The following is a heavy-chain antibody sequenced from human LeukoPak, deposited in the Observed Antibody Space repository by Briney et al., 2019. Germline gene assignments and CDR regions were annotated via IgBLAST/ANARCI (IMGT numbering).Heavy chain of an antibody. CDR1: GYTFTSYG. CDR3: ARDSEVLRYFDWLSDGRDY. D-gene: IGHD3-9*01. Sequence: ASVKVSCKASGYTFTSYGISWVRQAPGQGLEWMGWISAYNGNTNYAQKLQGRVTMTTDTSTSTAYMELRSLRSDDTAVCYCARDSEVLRYFDWLSDGRDYWGQGTLVTVSS. CDR2: ISAYNGNT. J-gene: IGHJ4*02. V-gene: IGHV1-18*01.